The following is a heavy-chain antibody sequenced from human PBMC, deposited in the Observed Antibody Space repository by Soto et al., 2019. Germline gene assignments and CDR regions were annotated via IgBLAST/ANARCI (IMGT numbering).Heavy chain of an antibody. Sequence: QVQLQQWGAGLLKPSETLSLTCAVYGGSFSAYYWNWIRQPPGKGLEWIGEINQSGSTNYNPSLKSRATISADTSKKQFSLKLSSVTAADTAVYDCAGGRGVRGTIVATYYYYGVDVWGQGTTVTVSS. J-gene: IGHJ6*02. CDR1: GGSFSAYY. CDR2: INQSGST. CDR3: AGGRGVRGTIVATYYYYGVDV. V-gene: IGHV4-34*01. D-gene: IGHD3-10*01.